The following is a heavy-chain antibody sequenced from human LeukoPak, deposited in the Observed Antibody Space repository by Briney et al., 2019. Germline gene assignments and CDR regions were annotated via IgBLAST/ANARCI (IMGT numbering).Heavy chain of an antibody. D-gene: IGHD5-12*01. V-gene: IGHV1-18*01. CDR2: ISAYNGNI. CDR3: ARDRGYSGYEENFDY. Sequence: GASVKVSCKASGYTFTSSGISWVRQAPRQGLEWMGWISAYNGNINYAQKFQGRVTMTTDTSTSTAYMELRSLRSDDTAVYYCARDRGYSGYEENFDYWGQGTLVTVSS. J-gene: IGHJ4*02. CDR1: GYTFTSSG.